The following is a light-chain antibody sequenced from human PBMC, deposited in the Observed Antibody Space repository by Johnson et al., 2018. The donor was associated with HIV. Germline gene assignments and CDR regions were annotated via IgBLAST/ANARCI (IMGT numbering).Light chain of an antibody. V-gene: IGLV1-51*01. J-gene: IGLJ1*01. Sequence: QSVLTQPPSVSAAPGQKVTISCSGSSSNIGNNYVSWYQQLPGRAPKLLIYDNNKRPSGIPDRFSGSKSGTSATLGITGLQTWDAADYYCGTWDSSLRVGFFGTGTKVTVL. CDR3: GTWDSSLRVGF. CDR2: DNN. CDR1: SSNIGNNY.